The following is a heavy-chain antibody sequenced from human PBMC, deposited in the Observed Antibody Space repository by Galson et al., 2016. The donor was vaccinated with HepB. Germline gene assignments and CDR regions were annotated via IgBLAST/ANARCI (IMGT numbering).Heavy chain of an antibody. CDR3: AKEEGWPVNWFDP. D-gene: IGHD2-15*01. CDR2: ISRSGDAT. Sequence: SLRLSCAASGFTFSSYAMDWVRQAPRKGLEWVSAISRSGDATYYADSVKGRFTIFRDNSKDTLYLQMNSLRAEDTAIYYCAKEEGWPVNWFDPWGPGTLVIVSS. V-gene: IGHV3-23*01. CDR1: GFTFSSYA. J-gene: IGHJ5*02.